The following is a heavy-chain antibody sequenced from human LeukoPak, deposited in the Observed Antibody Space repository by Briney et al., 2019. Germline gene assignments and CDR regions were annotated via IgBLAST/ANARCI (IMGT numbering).Heavy chain of an antibody. CDR3: ARDALPAIWFGDYFDY. CDR2: ISSSGSTI. J-gene: IGHJ4*02. D-gene: IGHD3-10*01. V-gene: IGHV3-11*01. Sequence: LSLTCAVYGGSFSDYYMSWIRQAPGKGLEWVSYISSSGSTIYYADSVKGRFTISRDNAKNSLYLQMNSLRAEDTAVYYCARDALPAIWFGDYFDYWGQGTLVTVSS. CDR1: GGSFSDYY.